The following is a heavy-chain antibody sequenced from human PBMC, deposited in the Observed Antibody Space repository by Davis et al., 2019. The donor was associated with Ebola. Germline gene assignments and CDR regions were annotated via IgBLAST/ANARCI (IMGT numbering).Heavy chain of an antibody. CDR2: IKQDGSEK. CDR3: ARGQQLVLAYSMDV. D-gene: IGHD6-13*01. Sequence: GESLKISCAASGFTFSSYWMSWVRQAPGKGLEWVANIKQDGSEKYYVDSVKGRFTISRDNAKNTLYLQMNSLRAEDTAVYYCARGQQLVLAYSMDVWGKGTTVTVSS. CDR1: GFTFSSYW. V-gene: IGHV3-7*01. J-gene: IGHJ6*04.